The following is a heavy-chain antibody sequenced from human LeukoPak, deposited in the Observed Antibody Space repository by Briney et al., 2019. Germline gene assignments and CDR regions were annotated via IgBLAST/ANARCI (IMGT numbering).Heavy chain of an antibody. J-gene: IGHJ4*02. CDR1: GFTFSDYY. V-gene: IGHV3-11*01. CDR3: ARDPTYSSSWSDY. CDR2: ISSSGSTI. Sequence: GGSLRLSCAASGFTFSDYYTSWIRQAPGEGLEWVSYISSSGSTIYYADSVKGRFTISRDNAKNSLYLQMNSLRAEDTAVYYCARDPTYSSSWSDYWGQGTLVTVSS. D-gene: IGHD6-13*01.